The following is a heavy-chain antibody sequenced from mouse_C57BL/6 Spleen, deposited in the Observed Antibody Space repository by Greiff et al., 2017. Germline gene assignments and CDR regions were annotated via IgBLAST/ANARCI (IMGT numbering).Heavy chain of an antibody. D-gene: IGHD1-1*01. CDR1: GFTFSDYY. J-gene: IGHJ1*03. Sequence: EVKVVESGGGLVQPGGSLKLSCAASGFTFSDYYMYWVRQTPEKRLEWVAYISNGGGSTYYPDTVKGRFTISRDNAKNTLYLQMSRLKSEDTAMXYCASAYGSSPTGYFDVWGTGTTVTVSS. V-gene: IGHV5-12*01. CDR2: ISNGGGST. CDR3: ASAYGSSPTGYFDV.